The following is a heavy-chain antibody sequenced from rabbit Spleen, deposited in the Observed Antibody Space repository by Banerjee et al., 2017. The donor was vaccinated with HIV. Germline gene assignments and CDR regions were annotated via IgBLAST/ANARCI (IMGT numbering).Heavy chain of an antibody. CDR1: GFSFSDRDV. Sequence: QEQLEESGGGLVKPEGSLTLTCKASGFSFSDRDVMCWVRQAPGKGLEWIACIDTNDGDTDYANWPKGRFTISKTSSTTVTLQMTSLTAADTATYFCARGSAAMTMVITGFYLGLWGPGTLVTVS. V-gene: IGHV1S45*01. CDR2: IDTNDGDT. CDR3: ARGSAAMTMVITGFYLGL. J-gene: IGHJ6*01. D-gene: IGHD2-1*01.